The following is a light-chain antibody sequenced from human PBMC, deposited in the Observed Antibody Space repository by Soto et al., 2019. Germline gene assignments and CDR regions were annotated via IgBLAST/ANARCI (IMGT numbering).Light chain of an antibody. CDR3: QKYNSAPWT. J-gene: IGKJ1*01. Sequence: EIVMTQSPVTLSASPGESATLSCRASQSVDNNVAWYQQKPGQAPRLLIYDASNRATGVPARFSGSGSGTDFTLTISSLQPGDVATYYCQKYNSAPWTFGQGTKVDIK. V-gene: IGKV3D-15*01. CDR2: DAS. CDR1: QSVDNN.